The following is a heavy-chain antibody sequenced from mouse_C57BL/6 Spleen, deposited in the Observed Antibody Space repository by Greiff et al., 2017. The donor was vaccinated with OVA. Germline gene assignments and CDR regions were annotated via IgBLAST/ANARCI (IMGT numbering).Heavy chain of an antibody. Sequence: EVMLVESGGDLVKPGGSLKLSCAASGFTFSSYGMSWVRQTPDKRLEWVATISSGGSYTYYPDSVKGRFTISRDNAKNTLYLQMSSLKSEDTAMYYCARFITTVVAYYFDYWGQGTTLTVSS. D-gene: IGHD1-1*01. CDR1: GFTFSSYG. CDR2: ISSGGSYT. V-gene: IGHV5-6*02. J-gene: IGHJ2*01. CDR3: ARFITTVVAYYFDY.